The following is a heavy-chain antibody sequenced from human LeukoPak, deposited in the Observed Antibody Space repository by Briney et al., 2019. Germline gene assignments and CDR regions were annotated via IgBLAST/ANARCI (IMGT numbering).Heavy chain of an antibody. CDR2: ISAYGHT. D-gene: IGHD3-3*01. CDR1: GYTFNIYG. V-gene: IGHV1-18*01. J-gene: IGHJ4*02. CDR3: ARETASGYLGFDF. Sequence: ASVTVSCKTSGYTFNIYGITWVRQAPEQGLEWMGWISAYGHTKLSRNLQARVTVTIDTSTTTAYMELRSLSSDDTAVYFCARETASGYLGFDFWGQGTLITVSS.